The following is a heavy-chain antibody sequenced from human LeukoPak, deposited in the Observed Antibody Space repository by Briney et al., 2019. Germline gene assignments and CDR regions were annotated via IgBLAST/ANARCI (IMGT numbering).Heavy chain of an antibody. CDR1: GGSISSGSYY. V-gene: IGHV4-61*02. CDR3: ARDQRQKDAFDI. CDR2: IYTSGST. J-gene: IGHJ3*02. Sequence: SETLSLTCTVSGGSISSGSYYWSWIRQPAGKGLEWIGRIYTSGSTNYNPSLKSRVTISVDTSKNQFSLKLSSVTAADTAVYYCARDQRQKDAFDIWGQGTMVTVS.